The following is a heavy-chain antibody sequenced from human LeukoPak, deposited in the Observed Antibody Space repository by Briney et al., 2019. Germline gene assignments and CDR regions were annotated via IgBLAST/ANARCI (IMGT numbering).Heavy chain of an antibody. Sequence: ASVKVSCKASGYTVTSYAMHWVRQAPGQRLEWMGWINASNGNTKYSQKFQGRVTITRDTSASTVYMELSSLRSEDTAVYYCARGSSGWLFDYWGQGTLVTVSS. D-gene: IGHD6-19*01. CDR3: ARGSSGWLFDY. V-gene: IGHV1-3*01. J-gene: IGHJ4*02. CDR2: INASNGNT. CDR1: GYTVTSYA.